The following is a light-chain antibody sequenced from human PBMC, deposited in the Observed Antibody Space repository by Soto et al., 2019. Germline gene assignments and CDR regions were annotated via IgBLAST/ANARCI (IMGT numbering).Light chain of an antibody. CDR1: QSISRY. V-gene: IGKV1-39*01. CDR3: QQSYSTLPIT. J-gene: IGKJ5*01. CDR2: AAS. Sequence: DIQMTQSPSSLPASVGDRVTITRRASQSISRYVNWYQQKPGKAPQLLIYAASILQGGVPSRFSGSGSGTDFTLTISNLQPEDFATYYCQQSYSTLPITFGQGTRLEIK.